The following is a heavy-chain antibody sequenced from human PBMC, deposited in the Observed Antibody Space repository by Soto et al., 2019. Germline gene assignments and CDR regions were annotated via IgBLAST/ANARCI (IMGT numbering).Heavy chain of an antibody. V-gene: IGHV3-30*03. J-gene: IGHJ4*02. D-gene: IGHD1-26*01. CDR3: ARDEAFSAPYYLDY. CDR1: EFTFSSHL. CDR2: ISNDGDNK. Sequence: VQLVESGGGLAQPGRPLRLSCVASEFTFSSHLMHWFRKAPGRGREWVAFISNDGDNKNYADSVKGRFTISRDNSKDTVYLEIHSLRPEDTALYHCARDEAFSAPYYLDYWGQGTLVIVS.